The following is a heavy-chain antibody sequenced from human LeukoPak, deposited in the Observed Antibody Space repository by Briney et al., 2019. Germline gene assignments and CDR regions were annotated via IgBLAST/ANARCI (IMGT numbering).Heavy chain of an antibody. V-gene: IGHV4-59*01. Sequence: SETLSLTCTVSAGSISSYYWSWIRHPPGKGLEWIAYIYYTGSTNYNPSLKSRVTISIDTSENRFSLKLSSVTAADTAVYYCARQPIAVAGNWFDPWGQGTLVTVSS. D-gene: IGHD6-19*01. CDR1: AGSISSYY. J-gene: IGHJ5*02. CDR3: ARQPIAVAGNWFDP. CDR2: IYYTGST.